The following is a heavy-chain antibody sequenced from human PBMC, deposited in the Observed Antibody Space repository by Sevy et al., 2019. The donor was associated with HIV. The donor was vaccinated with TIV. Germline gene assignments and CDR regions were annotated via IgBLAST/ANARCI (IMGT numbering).Heavy chain of an antibody. CDR3: TRASLLCYCSTTSCYYAFDI. Sequence: GGSLRLSCNASGITFSTSVMNWVRQSPDRGLEWVSSISGDTYYTHYADSMRGRFIVSRDNAKNSLFLAMKSLTVEDTAVYYCTRASLLCYCSTTSCYYAFDIWGPGTVFTVSS. CDR2: ISGDTYYT. J-gene: IGHJ3*02. D-gene: IGHD2-2*01. CDR1: GITFSTSV. V-gene: IGHV3-21*01.